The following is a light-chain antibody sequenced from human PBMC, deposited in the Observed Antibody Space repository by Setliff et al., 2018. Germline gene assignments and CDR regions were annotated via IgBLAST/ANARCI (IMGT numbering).Light chain of an antibody. Sequence: QSVLTQPASVSGSPGQSITISCTGTNSDVGGYNYVSWYQHHPGKAPKLMVYEVSNRPSGVSDRFSGSKSGTTASLTISGLQAEDEADYYCCSYAGRYTPDVFGSGTKVTVL. V-gene: IGLV2-14*01. J-gene: IGLJ1*01. CDR3: CSYAGRYTPDV. CDR1: NSDVGGYNY. CDR2: EVS.